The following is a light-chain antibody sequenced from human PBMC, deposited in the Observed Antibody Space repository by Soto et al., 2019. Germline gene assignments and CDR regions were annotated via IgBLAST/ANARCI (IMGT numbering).Light chain of an antibody. CDR3: QVWDSSSDQGV. V-gene: IGLV3-21*02. J-gene: IGLJ3*02. CDR1: KIESKS. Sequence: SYELTQPPSVSVAPGQTATITCEENKIESKSVHWYQQKPGQAPVLVLYDDTDRPSGISERFSGSNSGNTATLTISRVEAGDEADYYCQVWDSSSDQGVFGGGTKVTVL. CDR2: DDT.